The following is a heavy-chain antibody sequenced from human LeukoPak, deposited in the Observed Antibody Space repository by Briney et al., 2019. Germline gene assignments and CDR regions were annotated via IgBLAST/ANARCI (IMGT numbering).Heavy chain of an antibody. CDR3: AKHSADSSGPIDY. CDR1: GFTFSSYG. J-gene: IGHJ4*02. D-gene: IGHD3-22*01. V-gene: IGHV3-30*18. CDR2: ISYDGSNK. Sequence: GGSLRLSCAASGFTFSSYGMHWVRQAPGKGLEWVAVISYDGSNKYYADSVKGRFTISRDNSKNTLYLQMNSLRAEDTAVYYCAKHSADSSGPIDYWGQGTLVTVSS.